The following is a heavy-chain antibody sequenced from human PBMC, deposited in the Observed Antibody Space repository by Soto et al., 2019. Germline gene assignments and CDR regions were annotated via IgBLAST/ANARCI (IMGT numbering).Heavy chain of an antibody. V-gene: IGHV4-30-2*01. CDR1: GGSITSGNSYS. Sequence: SETLSLTCAVSGGSITSGNSYSWAWIRQPPGRGLEWIGSISQTGATSYNPSLKSRVSVSLDKSKNQFSLRLSSVTAADMAVYYCARAVSPYFGTWFDPWGQGTLVTVS. J-gene: IGHJ5*02. CDR3: ARAVSPYFGTWFDP. D-gene: IGHD3-10*01. CDR2: ISQTGAT.